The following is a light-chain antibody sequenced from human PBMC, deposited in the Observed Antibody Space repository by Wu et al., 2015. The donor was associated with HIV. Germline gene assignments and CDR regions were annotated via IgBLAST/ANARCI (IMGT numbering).Light chain of an antibody. CDR3: QQYNNWPRPWT. Sequence: EIVLTQSPGSLSLSPGESATLSCRTSEFISSSMLAWYQHKPGQAPRLLIYGASTRATGIAARFSGSGSGTEFTLTISSIQSEDFAVYYCQQYNNWPRPWTFGQGTKVEIK. J-gene: IGKJ1*01. CDR2: GAS. V-gene: IGKV3-15*01. CDR1: EFISSS.